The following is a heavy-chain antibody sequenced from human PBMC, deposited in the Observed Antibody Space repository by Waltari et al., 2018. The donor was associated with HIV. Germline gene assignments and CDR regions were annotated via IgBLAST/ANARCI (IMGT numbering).Heavy chain of an antibody. CDR2: IWHDGSNT. V-gene: IGHV3-33*01. CDR3: ARVGLAAAGTQYFGMDV. Sequence: QVQLVASGGGVVQPGKSLRLSCAASGFTFRLHGMPWVRQAPGKGLEWVATIWHDGSNTYYADSVKGRFTISRDNSKNTVNLQMNGLRVEDTAVYFCARVGLAAAGTQYFGMDVWGQGTTVTVSS. CDR1: GFTFRLHG. D-gene: IGHD6-25*01. J-gene: IGHJ6*02.